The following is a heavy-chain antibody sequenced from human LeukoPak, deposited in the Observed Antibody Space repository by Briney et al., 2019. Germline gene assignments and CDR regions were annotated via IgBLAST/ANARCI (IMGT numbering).Heavy chain of an antibody. J-gene: IGHJ5*02. CDR2: INPNSGGT. CDR1: GHTFSGYY. CDR3: ATSGSFDP. V-gene: IGHV1-2*02. Sequence: ASVRVSCKHSGHTFSGYYIHWVRQAPGQGLEWMGRINPNSGGTYYIQKFQGRVTMTRDTSITTAYMELSGLTSDDTAVYYCATSGSFDPWGQGTLVTVSS.